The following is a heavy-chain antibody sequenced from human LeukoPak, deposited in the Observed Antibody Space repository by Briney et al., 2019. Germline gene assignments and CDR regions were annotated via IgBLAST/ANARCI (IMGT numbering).Heavy chain of an antibody. D-gene: IGHD2-15*01. CDR1: GSIFSGSW. CDR3: TTDTWYSAGH. V-gene: IGHV3-7*03. J-gene: IGHJ4*02. Sequence: GGSLRLSCTASGSIFSGSWMAWIRQAPGKGLEWVAIIKKDGSEKYYVDSMKGRFTISRDNAKNSLFLQMNSLRAEDTAIYYCTTDTWYSAGHWGQGTLVTVSS. CDR2: IKKDGSEK.